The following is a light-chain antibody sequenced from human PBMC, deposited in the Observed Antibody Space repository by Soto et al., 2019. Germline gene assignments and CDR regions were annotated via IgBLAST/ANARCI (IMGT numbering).Light chain of an antibody. Sequence: ALTQPASVSGSPGQSITISCTGTSSDVGGYNYVSWYQQHPGKAPKLMIYDVSNRPSGVSNRFSGSKSGNTASLTISGLQAEDEADYYCSSYTSSSTLGFGGGTKLTVL. V-gene: IGLV2-14*01. CDR3: SSYTSSSTLG. CDR2: DVS. CDR1: SSDVGGYNY. J-gene: IGLJ3*02.